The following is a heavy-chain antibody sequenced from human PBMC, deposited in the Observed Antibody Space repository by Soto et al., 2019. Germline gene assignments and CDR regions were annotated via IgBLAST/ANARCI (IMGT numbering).Heavy chain of an antibody. Sequence: SETLSLTCTVSGGSMSSYYWTWIRQPPGKGLEWIGYIYFSGSTNYNPSLKSRITISVDTSKNQFSLILRSVTAADTAVYYCARDRTYYYDSSGLGQYNWFDPWGQGTLVTVSS. CDR1: GGSMSSYY. J-gene: IGHJ5*02. CDR2: IYFSGST. V-gene: IGHV4-59*12. D-gene: IGHD3-22*01. CDR3: ARDRTYYYDSSGLGQYNWFDP.